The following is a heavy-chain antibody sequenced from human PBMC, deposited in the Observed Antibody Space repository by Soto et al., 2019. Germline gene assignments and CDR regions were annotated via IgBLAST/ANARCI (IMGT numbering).Heavy chain of an antibody. CDR1: GGSFSGYY. D-gene: IGHD3-9*01. J-gene: IGHJ4*02. Sequence: SETLSLTCAVYGGSFSGYYWSWIRQPPGKGLEWIGEINHSGSTNYNPSLKSRVTISVDTSKNQFSLKLSSVTAADTAVYYCARGDYDILTGTFDYWGQGTLVTVSS. CDR3: ARGDYDILTGTFDY. CDR2: INHSGST. V-gene: IGHV4-34*01.